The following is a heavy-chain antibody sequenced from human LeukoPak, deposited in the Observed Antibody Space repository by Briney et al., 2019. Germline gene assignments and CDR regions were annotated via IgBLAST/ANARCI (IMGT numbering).Heavy chain of an antibody. J-gene: IGHJ4*02. CDR2: ISSSGGNT. V-gene: IGHV3-23*01. CDR1: GFTFSSYA. CDR3: AKDRPLGYCSSTSCYHYFDY. D-gene: IGHD2-2*01. Sequence: AGGSLRLSCAASGFTFSSYAMSWVRQAPGKGLEWVSGISSSGGNTYYADSVKGRFTISRDNSKNTLYLQMNSLRAEDTAVYYCAKDRPLGYCSSTSCYHYFDYWGQGTLVTVSS.